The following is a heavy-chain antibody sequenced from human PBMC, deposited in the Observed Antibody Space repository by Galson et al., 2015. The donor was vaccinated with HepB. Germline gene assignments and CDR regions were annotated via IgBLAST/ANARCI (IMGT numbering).Heavy chain of an antibody. V-gene: IGHV4-59*01. J-gene: IGHJ3*02. CDR3: ARGGPNSSGYLTDAFDI. CDR2: IFYSGST. CDR1: GDSMNTYY. Sequence: ETLSLTCSVSGDSMNTYYWSWIRQPPGKGLEWIGYIFYSGSTNYKPSLKSRVTISVDTSKSQFSLKLTSVTAADTAMYYCARGGPNSSGYLTDAFDIWGQGTMVTVSS. D-gene: IGHD3-22*01.